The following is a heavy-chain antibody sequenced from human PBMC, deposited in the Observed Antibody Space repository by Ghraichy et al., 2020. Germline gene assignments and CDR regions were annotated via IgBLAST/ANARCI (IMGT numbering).Heavy chain of an antibody. D-gene: IGHD5-12*01. CDR1: GFTFSNYA. J-gene: IGHJ4*02. V-gene: IGHV3-23*01. CDR2: IGDSDSSA. CDR3: AKQFSGYDFDY. Sequence: GESLNISCAASGFTFSNYAMGWVRQAPGKGLEWVSTIGDSDSSAYYADSVKGRFTISRDNSKNTLFLQMNSLRAEDTAVYHCAKQFSGYDFDYWGQGTLVTVSS.